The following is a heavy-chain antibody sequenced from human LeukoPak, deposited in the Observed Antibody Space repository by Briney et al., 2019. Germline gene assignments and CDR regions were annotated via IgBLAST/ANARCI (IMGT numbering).Heavy chain of an antibody. J-gene: IGHJ6*02. Sequence: PGGSLRLSCAASGFTFSSYAMSWVRQAPGKGLVWVSSINSDASRTSHADSVKGRFTISRDNAKNTLYLQLNSLRAEDTAVYYCARGNYHGMDVWGQGTTVTVSS. CDR1: GFTFSSYA. D-gene: IGHD3-10*01. CDR2: INSDASRT. CDR3: ARGNYHGMDV. V-gene: IGHV3-74*01.